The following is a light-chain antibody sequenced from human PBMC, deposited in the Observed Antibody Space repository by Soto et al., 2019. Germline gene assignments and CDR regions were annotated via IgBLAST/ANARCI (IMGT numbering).Light chain of an antibody. J-gene: IGKJ1*01. Sequence: ETVLTQSPGTLSLSPGERATLSCRASQSLGSDYLAWYQQKPGQAPRLLIYGVSSRATDIPDRFSGSGSGTDFTLTISRLEQEDFAMHYCQLYGTSRTFGQGTKVEI. CDR1: QSLGSDY. V-gene: IGKV3-20*01. CDR2: GVS. CDR3: QLYGTSRT.